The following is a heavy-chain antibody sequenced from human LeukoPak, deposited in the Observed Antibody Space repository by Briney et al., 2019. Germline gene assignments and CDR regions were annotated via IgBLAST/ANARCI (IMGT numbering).Heavy chain of an antibody. CDR1: GGSISSHY. CDR3: ARGVYIAAAQYAY. CDR2: IYYSGTT. D-gene: IGHD6-13*01. Sequence: SETLSLTCTVSGGSISSHYWSWIRQPPGKGLEWIGYIYYSGTTNYNPSLKSRVTISVDTSKNQFSLKLSSVTAADTAVYYCARGVYIAAAQYAYWGQGTLVTVSS. V-gene: IGHV4-59*11. J-gene: IGHJ4*02.